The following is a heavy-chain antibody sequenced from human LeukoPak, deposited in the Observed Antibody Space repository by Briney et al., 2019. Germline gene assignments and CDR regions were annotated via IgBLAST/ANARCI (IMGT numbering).Heavy chain of an antibody. Sequence: PSETLSLTCTVSGGSISSSSYYWGWIRQPPGKGLEWIGSIYYSGSTYYNPSLKSRVTISVDTSKNQFSLKLSSVTAADTAVYYCARWSSAVAGNHYYYYYMDVWGKGTTVTVSS. CDR2: IYYSGST. CDR3: ARWSSAVAGNHYYYYYMDV. CDR1: GGSISSSSYY. V-gene: IGHV4-39*07. J-gene: IGHJ6*03. D-gene: IGHD6-19*01.